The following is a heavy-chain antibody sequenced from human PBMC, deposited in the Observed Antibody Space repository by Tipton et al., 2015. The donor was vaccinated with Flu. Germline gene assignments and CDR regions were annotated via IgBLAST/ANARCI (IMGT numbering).Heavy chain of an antibody. J-gene: IGHJ4*02. Sequence: SGFTFSTYWMHWVRQAPGKGLEWVSRVNGDGSGTTYADSVQGRFTISRDNAKNTVYLQMNSLRAEDTAVYYCATGVAYYCDRWGQGTLVTVSS. CDR1: GFTFSTYW. CDR3: ATGVAYYCDR. CDR2: VNGDGSGT. V-gene: IGHV3-74*03. D-gene: IGHD3-22*01.